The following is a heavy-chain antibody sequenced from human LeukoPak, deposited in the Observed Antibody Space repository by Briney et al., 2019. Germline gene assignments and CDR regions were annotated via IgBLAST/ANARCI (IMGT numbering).Heavy chain of an antibody. J-gene: IGHJ2*01. CDR1: GFTFSSYA. Sequence: GGSLRLSCAVSGFTFSSYAMSWVRQAPGKGLEWVSSISSSSSYIYYADSVKGRFTISRDNAKNSLYLQMNSLRAEDTAVYYCARDSTYYYDSSGYPDWYFDLWGRGTLVTVSS. D-gene: IGHD3-22*01. CDR3: ARDSTYYYDSSGYPDWYFDL. V-gene: IGHV3-21*01. CDR2: ISSSSSYI.